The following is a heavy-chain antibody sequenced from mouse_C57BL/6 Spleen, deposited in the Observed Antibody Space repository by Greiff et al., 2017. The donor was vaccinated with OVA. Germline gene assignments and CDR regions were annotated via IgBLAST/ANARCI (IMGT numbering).Heavy chain of an antibody. D-gene: IGHD2-4*01. Sequence: QVQLQQPGAELVKPGASVKMSCKASGYTFTSYWLTWVKQRPGQGLEWIGDIYPGSGSTNYNEKFKSKATLTVDTSSSTAYMQLSSLTSEDSAVYYCARGGYDYDVGYFDYWGQGTTLTVSS. CDR2: IYPGSGST. J-gene: IGHJ2*01. V-gene: IGHV1-55*01. CDR3: ARGGYDYDVGYFDY. CDR1: GYTFTSYW.